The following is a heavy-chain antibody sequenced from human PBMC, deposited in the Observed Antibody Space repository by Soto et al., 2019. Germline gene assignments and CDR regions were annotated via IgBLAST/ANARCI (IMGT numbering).Heavy chain of an antibody. D-gene: IGHD6-25*01. CDR2: ISGSGGTT. CDR1: GFTFNNYA. J-gene: IGHJ4*02. CDR3: AKFVVGTGGSSGWPWYFDC. Sequence: EVQLLESGGGLVQPGGSPRLSCAASGFTFNNYAMSWVRQAPGEGLEWVSAISGSGGTTYYAESVKGRFTISRDNSKNTLYLQMNSLRAADSAVYYCAKFVVGTGGSSGWPWYFDCWGQGGLVSVSS. V-gene: IGHV3-23*01.